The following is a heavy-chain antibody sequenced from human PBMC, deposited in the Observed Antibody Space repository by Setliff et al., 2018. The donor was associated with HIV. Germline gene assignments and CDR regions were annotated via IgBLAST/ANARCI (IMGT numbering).Heavy chain of an antibody. Sequence: TLSLTCPASGGSVSSGAYFWSWIRQHPGKGLEWMGYMSKRGTYNINPSLESRMTMSVDTSKNQLYLRLKSVTAADTAVDFCARDAVEASIPGGWFDSWGPGTLVTVS. J-gene: IGHJ5*01. CDR1: GGSVSSGAYF. V-gene: IGHV4-31*03. CDR3: ARDAVEASIPGGWFDS. CDR2: MSKRGTY. D-gene: IGHD2-21*01.